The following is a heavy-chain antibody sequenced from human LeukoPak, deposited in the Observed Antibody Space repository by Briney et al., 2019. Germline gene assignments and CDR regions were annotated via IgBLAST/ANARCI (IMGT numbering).Heavy chain of an antibody. CDR2: IYSGGST. D-gene: IGHD3-3*01. Sequence: GGSLRLSCAASGFTVSSNYMSWVRQAPGKGLEWVSLIYSGGSTYYADSVKGRFAISRDNSKNTLYLRMNSLRAEDTAVYYCARDSGITIFGVVIAYGMDVWGQGTTVTVSS. CDR1: GFTVSSNY. V-gene: IGHV3-66*01. J-gene: IGHJ6*02. CDR3: ARDSGITIFGVVIAYGMDV.